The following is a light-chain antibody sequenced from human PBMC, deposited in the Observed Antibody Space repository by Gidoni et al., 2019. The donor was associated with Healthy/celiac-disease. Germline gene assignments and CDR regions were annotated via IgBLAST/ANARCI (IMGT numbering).Light chain of an antibody. V-gene: IGKV1-5*03. CDR3: QQYNSYWT. J-gene: IGKJ1*01. CDR1: QPISSW. Sequence: DVQMTQSPSTLSASVGDRVTITCRSSQPISSWLAWFQQKPEKAPQLLIYKASSLESGVPSRFSGSLSGTEFTLTISSLQPYDFATYYCQQYNSYWTFGQGTKVEIK. CDR2: KAS.